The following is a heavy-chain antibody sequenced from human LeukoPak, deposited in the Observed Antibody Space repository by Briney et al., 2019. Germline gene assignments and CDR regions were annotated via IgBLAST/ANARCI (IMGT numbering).Heavy chain of an antibody. D-gene: IGHD3-22*01. Sequence: SETLSLTCTVSGGSISSYYWSWIRQPPGKGLEWIGYIYYSGSTNYNPSLKSRVTISVDTSKIQFSLKLSSVTAADTAVYYCARSYDSSDEADYWGQGTLVTVSS. J-gene: IGHJ4*02. CDR1: GGSISSYY. CDR2: IYYSGST. V-gene: IGHV4-59*08. CDR3: ARSYDSSDEADY.